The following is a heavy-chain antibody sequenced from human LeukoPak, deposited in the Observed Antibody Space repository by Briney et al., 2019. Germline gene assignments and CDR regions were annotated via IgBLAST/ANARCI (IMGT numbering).Heavy chain of an antibody. J-gene: IGHJ4*02. D-gene: IGHD5-12*01. CDR2: ISSSSSYI. Sequence: GGSLRLSCAASGFTFSSYSMNWVRQAPGKGLEWVSSISSSSSYIYYADSVKGRFTISRDNAKNSLYLQMNSLRAEDTAVYYCARDFGVIVAARFDYWGQGTLVTVSS. CDR3: ARDFGVIVAARFDY. CDR1: GFTFSSYS. V-gene: IGHV3-21*01.